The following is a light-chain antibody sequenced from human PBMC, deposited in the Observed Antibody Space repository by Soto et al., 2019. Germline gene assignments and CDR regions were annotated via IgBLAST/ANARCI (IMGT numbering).Light chain of an antibody. Sequence: QSVLTQPRSVSGSPGQSFTISCTGTSSDVGGYNYVSWYQQHSGKAPKFMIYDVSKRPSGVPDRFSGSKSGNTASLTISGLQAEDEADYYCCSYAGSYRYVFGTGTKLTVL. CDR3: CSYAGSYRYV. J-gene: IGLJ1*01. CDR2: DVS. CDR1: SSDVGGYNY. V-gene: IGLV2-11*01.